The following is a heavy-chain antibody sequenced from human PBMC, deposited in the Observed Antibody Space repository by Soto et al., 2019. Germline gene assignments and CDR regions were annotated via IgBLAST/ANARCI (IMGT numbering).Heavy chain of an antibody. J-gene: IGHJ3*01. D-gene: IGHD2-21*02. V-gene: IGHV1-8*01. CDR1: GYSFTSYD. Sequence: QVQLVQSGAEVKKPGASVKVSCKASGYSFTSYDMNWVRQAPGQGLEWMGWVNPNSGDTDYVQKFQDRVTMTTDTSIRTAYMELSSLRSEDTAVYYCARVSFLAPVTGAEIFDFWGQGTMVTVSS. CDR3: ARVSFLAPVTGAEIFDF. CDR2: VNPNSGDT.